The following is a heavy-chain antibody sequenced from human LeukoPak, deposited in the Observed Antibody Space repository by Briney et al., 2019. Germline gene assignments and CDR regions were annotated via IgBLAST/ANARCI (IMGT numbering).Heavy chain of an antibody. CDR1: GLTFSNAW. Sequence: GGSLRLSCAASGLTFSNAWMSWVRQAPGKGLEWVGRIKSKTDGGTTDYAAPVKGGFTISRDDSKNTLYLQMNSLKTEDTAVYYCTTFTYSSPDAFDIWGQGTMVTVSS. D-gene: IGHD6-13*01. CDR2: IKSKTDGGTT. J-gene: IGHJ3*02. V-gene: IGHV3-15*01. CDR3: TTFTYSSPDAFDI.